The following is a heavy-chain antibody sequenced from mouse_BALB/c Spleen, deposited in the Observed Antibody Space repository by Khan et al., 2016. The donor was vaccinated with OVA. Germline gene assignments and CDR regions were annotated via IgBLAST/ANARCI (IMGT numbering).Heavy chain of an antibody. CDR1: GFTFSDYY. CDR3: ARGYYGNPFAY. V-gene: IGHV5-4*02. D-gene: IGHD2-1*01. Sequence: EVELVESGGGLVKPGGSPKLSCAASGFTFSDYYMYWVRQTPEMRLEWVATISDGGSYTYYPDSVKGRFTISRDDAKNDLYLQMSSLKSEDTAIYYCARGYYGNPFAYWGQGTLVTVSA. CDR2: ISDGGSYT. J-gene: IGHJ3*01.